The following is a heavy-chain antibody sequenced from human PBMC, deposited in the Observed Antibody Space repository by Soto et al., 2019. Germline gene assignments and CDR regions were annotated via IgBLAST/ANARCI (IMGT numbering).Heavy chain of an antibody. Sequence: ASVKVSCKASGYTFTSYAMHWVRQAPGQRLEWMGWINAGNGNTKYSQKFQGRVTITRDTSASTAYMELSSLRSEDTAVYYCARSRGPYTNWFDPWGQGTLVTVSS. V-gene: IGHV1-3*01. CDR3: ARSRGPYTNWFDP. D-gene: IGHD4-4*01. CDR1: GYTFTSYA. CDR2: INAGNGNT. J-gene: IGHJ5*02.